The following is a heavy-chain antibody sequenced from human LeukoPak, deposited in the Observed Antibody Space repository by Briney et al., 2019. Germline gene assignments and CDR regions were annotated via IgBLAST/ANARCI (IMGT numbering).Heavy chain of an antibody. CDR1: GFTFSSYS. CDR3: ARDRAAILRHFDY. Sequence: GGSLRLSCAASGFTFSSYSMNWVRQAPGKGLEWVSSISGSSNYIYYADSGKGRFTISRDNAKNSLYLQMNSLRAEDTAVYYCARDRAAILRHFDYWGQGTLVTVSS. D-gene: IGHD3-10*01. CDR2: ISGSSNYI. J-gene: IGHJ4*02. V-gene: IGHV3-21*01.